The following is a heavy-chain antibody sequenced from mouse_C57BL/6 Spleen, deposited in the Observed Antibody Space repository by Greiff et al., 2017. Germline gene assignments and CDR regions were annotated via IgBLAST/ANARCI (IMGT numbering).Heavy chain of an antibody. V-gene: IGHV1-55*01. Sequence: VQLQQPGAELVKPGASVKMSCKASGYTFTSYWITWVKQRPGQGLEWIGDIYPGSGSTNYNEKFKSKATLTVDTSSSTAYMQLSSLTSEDSAVYYCARGLTYYGSSVYYAMDCWGQGTSVTVSS. J-gene: IGHJ4*01. CDR3: ARGLTYYGSSVYYAMDC. D-gene: IGHD1-1*01. CDR1: GYTFTSYW. CDR2: IYPGSGST.